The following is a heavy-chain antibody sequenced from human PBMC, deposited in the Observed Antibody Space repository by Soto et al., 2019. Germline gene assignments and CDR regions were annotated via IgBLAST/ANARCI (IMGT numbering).Heavy chain of an antibody. J-gene: IGHJ1*01. CDR2: ISYAESNK. D-gene: IGHD3-3*01. Sequence: QVLLVESGGGVVQPGRSLRLSCAASGFTYSNSAMHWVRQAPGKGLEWVAVISYAESNKNYADSVKGRFTISRDNSQNTLYLQMSSLRAEDTAMYYCARDRGRFMEGVQYWGQGTLVTVSS. CDR3: ARDRGRFMEGVQY. V-gene: IGHV3-30-3*01. CDR1: GFTYSNSA.